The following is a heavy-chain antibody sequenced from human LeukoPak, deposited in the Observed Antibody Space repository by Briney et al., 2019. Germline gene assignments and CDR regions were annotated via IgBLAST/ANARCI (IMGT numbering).Heavy chain of an antibody. V-gene: IGHV3-23*01. CDR2: ISGSAGRT. J-gene: IGHJ4*02. CDR1: GFSFGDYA. D-gene: IGHD3-3*01. CDR3: AKGGQDYDFWRFDY. Sequence: GGSLRLSCAASGFSFGDYAMIWVRQAPGKGLEWVSSISGSAGRTYYPNSVKGRFTLSRENFKNTVFLEMNNLGAEDTALYYCAKGGQDYDFWRFDYWGQGNLVIVSS.